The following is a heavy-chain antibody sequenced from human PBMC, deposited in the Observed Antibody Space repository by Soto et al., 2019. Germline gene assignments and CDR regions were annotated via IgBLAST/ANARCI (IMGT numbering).Heavy chain of an antibody. D-gene: IGHD2-2*01. CDR1: GGPISSGPYS. V-gene: IGHV4-39*01. CDR3: ARLGGYCSSTSCYGFYGMDV. Sequence: SETLSLTCTVSGGPISSGPYSRGWIRQPPGEGLEWIGTFYYSESTYYNPSLEGRVTISVDTSKNQFSLKVSSVTVADTAVYYCARLGGYCSSTSCYGFYGMDVWGQGTTVTVSS. CDR2: FYYSEST. J-gene: IGHJ6*02.